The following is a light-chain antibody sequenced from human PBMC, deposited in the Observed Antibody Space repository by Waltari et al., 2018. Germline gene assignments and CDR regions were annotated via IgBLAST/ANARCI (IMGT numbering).Light chain of an antibody. J-gene: IGLJ3*02. CDR1: ALPNQN. V-gene: IGLV3-25*03. CDR3: QSADSSGTLKWV. Sequence: SSELTQPPSLSVSPGQTARITCSGDALPNQNTYWYQQKSGQAPPLMIYKDHQRPSGVPGRVSGSKSGTTVTLTVSGVQAEDEADYYCQSADSSGTLKWVFGGGTKLTVL. CDR2: KDH.